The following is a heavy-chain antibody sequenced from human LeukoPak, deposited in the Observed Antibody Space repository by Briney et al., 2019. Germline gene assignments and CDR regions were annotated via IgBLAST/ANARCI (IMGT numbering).Heavy chain of an antibody. CDR3: ARGRIYPTDH. V-gene: IGHV3-30-3*01. J-gene: IGHJ4*02. CDR1: GFAFSSYA. D-gene: IGHD4-17*01. Sequence: GGSLRLSCAASGFAFSSYAMHWVRQAPGKGLEWVAVISYDGSNKYYADSVEGRFTISRDNSKNTLYLQMNSLRAEDTAVYYCARGRIYPTDHWGQGTLVTVSS. CDR2: ISYDGSNK.